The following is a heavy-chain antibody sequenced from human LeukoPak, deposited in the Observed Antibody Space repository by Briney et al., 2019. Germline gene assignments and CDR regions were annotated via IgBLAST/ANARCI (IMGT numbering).Heavy chain of an antibody. V-gene: IGHV1-2*06. J-gene: IGHJ4*02. D-gene: IGHD3-22*01. Sequence: GASVKVSCKASGYTFTGYYMHWVRQAPGQGLEWMGRINPNSGGTNYAQKFQGRVTMTRDTSISTAYMELSRLRSDDTAVYYCARATYYYDSSGYYYGYYFDYWGQGTLVTVSS. CDR1: GYTFTGYY. CDR2: INPNSGGT. CDR3: ARATYYYDSSGYYYGYYFDY.